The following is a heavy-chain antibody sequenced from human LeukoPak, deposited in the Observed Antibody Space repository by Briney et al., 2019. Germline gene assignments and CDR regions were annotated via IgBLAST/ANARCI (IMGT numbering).Heavy chain of an antibody. V-gene: IGHV6-1*01. Sequence: SQTLSLTCAISGDSVSTNSAAWNWVRQSPSRGLEWLGRTYYRSKWHNDYAVSVKSRISINPNTSKNQLSLQLNSVTPEDTAVYYCARDGPDAFDIWGQGTMVTVSS. J-gene: IGHJ3*02. CDR2: TYYRSKWHN. CDR1: GDSVSTNSAA. CDR3: ARDGPDAFDI.